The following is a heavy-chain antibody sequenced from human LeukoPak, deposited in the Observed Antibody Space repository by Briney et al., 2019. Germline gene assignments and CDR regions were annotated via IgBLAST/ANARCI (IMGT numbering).Heavy chain of an antibody. D-gene: IGHD3-10*01. CDR3: ARAVRRTYGRSTAVYFDY. J-gene: IGHJ4*02. CDR2: ISGSGGST. CDR1: GFTFTSYG. Sequence: QPGGTLRLSCAASGFTFTSYGMSWVRQVRQAPGKGLEWVSTISGSGGSTYYADSVNGRFTISRDNSKNTLYLQMNSLRAEDTAVYYCARAVRRTYGRSTAVYFDYWGQGTLVTVSS. V-gene: IGHV3-23*01.